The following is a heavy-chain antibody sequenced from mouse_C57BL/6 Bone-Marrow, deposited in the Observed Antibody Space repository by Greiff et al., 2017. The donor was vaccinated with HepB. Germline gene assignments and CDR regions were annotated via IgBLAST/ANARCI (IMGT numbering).Heavy chain of an antibody. CDR3: ARVPITTVPFAY. D-gene: IGHD1-1*01. J-gene: IGHJ3*01. CDR2: ISYDGSN. Sequence: EVKLVESGPGLVKPSQSLSLTCSVTGYSITSGYYWNWIRQFPGNKLEWMGYISYDGSNNYNPSLKNRISITRDTSKNQFFLKLNSVTTEDTATYYCARVPITTVPFAYWGQGTLVTVSA. CDR1: GYSITSGYY. V-gene: IGHV3-6*01.